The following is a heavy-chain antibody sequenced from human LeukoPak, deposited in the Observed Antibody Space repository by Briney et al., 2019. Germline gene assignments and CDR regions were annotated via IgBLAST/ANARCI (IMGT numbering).Heavy chain of an antibody. J-gene: IGHJ3*02. V-gene: IGHV3-23*01. D-gene: IGHD1-26*01. CDR2: ISGRSGTT. CDR1: GFTFTSSA. CDR3: ARGGSYLSAFDI. Sequence: PGGSLRLSCVASGFTFTSSAMSWVRQAPGKGLEWVSAISGRSGTTYYADSVKGRFTISRDNSKNTLYLQMNSLRAEDTAVYYCARGGSYLSAFDIWGQGTMVTVSS.